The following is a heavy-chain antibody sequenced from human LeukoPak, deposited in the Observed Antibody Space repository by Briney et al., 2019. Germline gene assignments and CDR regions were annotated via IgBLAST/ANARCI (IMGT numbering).Heavy chain of an antibody. J-gene: IGHJ5*02. CDR1: GYTFTGYY. Sequence: ASVKVSCKASGYTFTGYYMHWVRQAPGQGLEWMGWINPNSGGTNYAQKFQGRVTMTRDTSISTAYMEPSRLRSDDTAVYYCARAGGSPALRLQAFKVATNWFDPWGQGTLVTVSS. CDR3: ARAGGSPALRLQAFKVATNWFDP. CDR2: INPNSGGT. V-gene: IGHV1-2*02. D-gene: IGHD3-16*01.